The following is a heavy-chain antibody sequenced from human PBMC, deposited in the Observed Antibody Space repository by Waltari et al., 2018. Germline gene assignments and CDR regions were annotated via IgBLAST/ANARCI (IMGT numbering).Heavy chain of an antibody. J-gene: IGHJ1*01. Sequence: QVQLQESGSGLVKPSETLSLTCTVSGGSISSYYWSWIRQPPGKGLEWIGYIYYNWSAYYNPSLKSRVTISVDTSKNQFTLELSSVTAADTAVYYCARGNGDFQDWGQGTLVTVSS. V-gene: IGHV4-59*01. D-gene: IGHD1-1*01. CDR1: GGSISSYY. CDR3: ARGNGDFQD. CDR2: IYYNWSA.